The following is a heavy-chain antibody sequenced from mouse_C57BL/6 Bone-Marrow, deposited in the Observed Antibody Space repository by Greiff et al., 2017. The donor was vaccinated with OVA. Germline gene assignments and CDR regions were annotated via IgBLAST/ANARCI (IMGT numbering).Heavy chain of an antibody. Sequence: DVKLVESGGGLVKPGGSLKLSCAASGFTFSDSGMHWVRQAPEKGLEWVAYISSGSSTIYYADTVKGRFTISRDNAKNTLFLQMTSLRSEDTAMYYCARLPCWYFDVWGTGTTVTVSS. J-gene: IGHJ1*03. V-gene: IGHV5-17*01. CDR3: ARLPCWYFDV. CDR1: GFTFSDSG. CDR2: ISSGSSTI.